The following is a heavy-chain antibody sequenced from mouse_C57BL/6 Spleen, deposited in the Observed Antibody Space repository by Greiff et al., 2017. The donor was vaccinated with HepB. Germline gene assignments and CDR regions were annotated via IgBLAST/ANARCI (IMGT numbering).Heavy chain of an antibody. V-gene: IGHV1-59*01. D-gene: IGHD1-1*01. CDR2: IDPSDSYT. Sequence: QVQLQQPGAELVRPGTSVKLSCKASGYTFTSYWMHWVKQRPGQGLEWIGVIDPSDSYTNYNQKFKGKATLTVDTSSSTAYMQLSSLTSEDSAVYYCARPKYSSSSWFAYWGQGTLVTVSA. CDR1: GYTFTSYW. CDR3: ARPKYSSSSWFAY. J-gene: IGHJ3*01.